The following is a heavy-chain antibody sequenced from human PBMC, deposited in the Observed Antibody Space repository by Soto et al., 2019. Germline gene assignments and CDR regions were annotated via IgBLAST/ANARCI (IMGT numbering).Heavy chain of an antibody. CDR1: GYTFTSYG. V-gene: IGHV1-18*01. CDR2: ISAYNGNT. CDR3: ASHYDFWSGSPYFDY. Sequence: ASLKVSCKASGYTFTSYGISWVRQAPGQGLEWMGWISAYNGNTNYAQKLQGRVTMTTDTSTSTAYMELRSLRSDDTAVYYCASHYDFWSGSPYFDYWGQGTLVTVSS. J-gene: IGHJ4*02. D-gene: IGHD3-3*01.